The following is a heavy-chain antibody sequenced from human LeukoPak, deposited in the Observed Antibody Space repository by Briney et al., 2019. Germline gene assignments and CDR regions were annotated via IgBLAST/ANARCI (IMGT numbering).Heavy chain of an antibody. CDR1: GGSISSYC. Sequence: SETLSLTCTVSGGSISSYCWSWIRQPPGKGLEWIGYIYYSGSTNYNPSLKSRVTISVDTSKNQFSLKLSSVTAADTAVYYCARSHYGDYAGIDYWGQGTLVTVSS. V-gene: IGHV4-59*01. CDR2: IYYSGST. D-gene: IGHD4-17*01. J-gene: IGHJ4*02. CDR3: ARSHYGDYAGIDY.